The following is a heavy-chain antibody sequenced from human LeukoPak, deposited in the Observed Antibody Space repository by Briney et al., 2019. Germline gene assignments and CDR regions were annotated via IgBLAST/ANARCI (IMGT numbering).Heavy chain of an antibody. CDR3: ARDGSPQEGFRPGGFDY. V-gene: IGHV4-30-4*08. CDR1: GGSISGGDYY. CDR2: IYYSGST. Sequence: SQTLSLTCTVSGGSISGGDYYWSWIRQPPGKGLEWIGYIYYSGSTYYNPSLKSRVTISVDTSKNQFSLKLSSVTAADTAVYYSARDGSPQEGFRPGGFDYWGQGTQGTVSS. D-gene: IGHD3-10*01. J-gene: IGHJ4*02.